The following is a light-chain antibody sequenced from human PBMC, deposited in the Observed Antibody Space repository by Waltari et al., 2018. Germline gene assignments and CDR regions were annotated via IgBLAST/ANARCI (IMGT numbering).Light chain of an antibody. CDR3: QQSYGTLPWT. CDR2: AAS. V-gene: IGKV1-39*01. CDR1: QSISSY. J-gene: IGKJ1*01. Sequence: DIQMTQSPSSLSASVGDRVTITCRASQSISSYLNWYQQKPGKAPKLLIYAASSLQSGVPSRFSGSGSGTDFTLTISSLQPEDFATYYCQQSYGTLPWTFGQGTKVEIK.